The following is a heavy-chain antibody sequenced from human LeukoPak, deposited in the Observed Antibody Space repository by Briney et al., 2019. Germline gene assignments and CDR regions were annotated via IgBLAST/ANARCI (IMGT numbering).Heavy chain of an antibody. J-gene: IGHJ3*01. CDR2: IYYDGINK. Sequence: PGGSLRLSCAASGFTFRNSGMHWVRQAPGGGLEWVAVIYYDGINKYYADSVKGRFTISRDNSKNTQYLQMNSLRVEDTAVYYCARGLGAVEETNGPAFDLWAQGTMVTVSS. CDR1: GFTFRNSG. CDR3: ARGLGAVEETNGPAFDL. V-gene: IGHV3-33*01. D-gene: IGHD2-8*01.